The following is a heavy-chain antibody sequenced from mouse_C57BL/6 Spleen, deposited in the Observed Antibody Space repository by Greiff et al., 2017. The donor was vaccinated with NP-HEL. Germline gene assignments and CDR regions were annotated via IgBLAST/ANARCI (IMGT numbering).Heavy chain of an antibody. V-gene: IGHV2-2*01. Sequence: VKVVESGPGLVQPSQSLSITCTVSGFSLTSYGVHWVRQSPGKGLEWLGVIWSGGSTDYNAAFISRLSISKDNSKSQVFFKMNSLQADDTAIYYCASYWDDYAMDYWGQGTSVTVSS. CDR3: ASYWDDYAMDY. CDR1: GFSLTSYG. CDR2: IWSGGST. D-gene: IGHD4-1*01. J-gene: IGHJ4*01.